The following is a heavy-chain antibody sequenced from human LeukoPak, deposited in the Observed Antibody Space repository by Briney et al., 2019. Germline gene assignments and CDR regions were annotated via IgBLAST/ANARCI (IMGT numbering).Heavy chain of an antibody. Sequence: GGSLRLSCAASGFTFSNAWISWVRQAPGKGLEWIGRIKSKTDGGTTDYAASVKGRFTISRDDSKNTLYLQMNSLKTEDTAVYHCTRDRGAYNLYDYWGQGTLVTVSS. V-gene: IGHV3-15*01. CDR1: GFTFSNAW. CDR3: TRDRGAYNLYDY. J-gene: IGHJ4*02. CDR2: IKSKTDGGTT. D-gene: IGHD1-1*01.